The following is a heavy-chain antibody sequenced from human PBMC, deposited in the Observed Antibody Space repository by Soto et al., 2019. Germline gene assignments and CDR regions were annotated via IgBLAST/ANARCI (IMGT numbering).Heavy chain of an antibody. V-gene: IGHV3-48*01. CDR2: ISGRSNTI. J-gene: IGHJ4*02. CDR1: GFTFSDYN. D-gene: IGHD3-22*01. Sequence: PGGSLRLSCVASGFTFSDYNMNWVRQAPGKGLEWVSFISGRSNTIYYADSVNGRFTISRDNAKNSLYLLMNSLRAEDTAVYYCTREGDGSGFFSDFWGQGALVTVSS. CDR3: TREGDGSGFFSDF.